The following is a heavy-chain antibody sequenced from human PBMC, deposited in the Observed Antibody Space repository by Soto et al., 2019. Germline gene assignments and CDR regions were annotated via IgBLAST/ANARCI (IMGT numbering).Heavy chain of an antibody. Sequence: SETLSLTCTVSGGSISSGGYYWSWIRQHPGKGLEWIGYIYYSGSTYYNPSLKSRVTIPVDTSKNQFSLKLSSVTAADTAVYYCARCPLLWFGELPTYYGMDVWGQGTTVTVSS. D-gene: IGHD3-10*01. V-gene: IGHV4-31*03. CDR1: GGSISSGGYY. J-gene: IGHJ6*02. CDR3: ARCPLLWFGELPTYYGMDV. CDR2: IYYSGST.